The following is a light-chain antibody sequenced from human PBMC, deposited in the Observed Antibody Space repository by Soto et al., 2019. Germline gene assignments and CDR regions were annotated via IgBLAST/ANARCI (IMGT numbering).Light chain of an antibody. Sequence: DIQMTQSPSIMSASVGDRVTITCRASHNISSWLAWYQQKPGKAPKLLIYDASSLESGVPSRFSGSRSGTDFTLSISSLHPEDFATYYCQQLDSYPITFGQGTRLEIK. CDR3: QQLDSYPIT. CDR2: DAS. V-gene: IGKV1-5*01. J-gene: IGKJ5*01. CDR1: HNISSW.